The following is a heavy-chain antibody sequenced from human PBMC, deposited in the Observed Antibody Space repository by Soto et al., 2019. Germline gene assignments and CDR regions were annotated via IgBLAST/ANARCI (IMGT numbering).Heavy chain of an antibody. V-gene: IGHV4-34*01. Sequence: PSETLSLTCAVYGGSFSGYYWSWIRQPPGKGLEWIGEINHSGSTNYNPSLKSRVTISVDTSKNQFSLKLSSVTAADTAVYYCARGLNGYSSSWHSSPSWFDPWGQGTLVTVSS. D-gene: IGHD6-13*01. CDR1: GGSFSGYY. J-gene: IGHJ5*02. CDR2: INHSGST. CDR3: ARGLNGYSSSWHSSPSWFDP.